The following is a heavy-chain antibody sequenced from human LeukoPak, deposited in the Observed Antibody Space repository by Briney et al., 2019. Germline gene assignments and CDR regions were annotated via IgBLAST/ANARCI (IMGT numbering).Heavy chain of an antibody. V-gene: IGHV3-48*02. CDR1: AFTFSGYS. Sequence: PGGSLRLSCAASAFTFSGYSMTWVRQAPGKGLERVSYISSSSSIMSYADSVKGRFTIARDNAKNSLYLQMNSLRDEDTAVYYCVRESRFHFDYWGQGTLVTVSS. J-gene: IGHJ4*02. CDR3: VRESRFHFDY. D-gene: IGHD3-10*01. CDR2: ISSSSSIM.